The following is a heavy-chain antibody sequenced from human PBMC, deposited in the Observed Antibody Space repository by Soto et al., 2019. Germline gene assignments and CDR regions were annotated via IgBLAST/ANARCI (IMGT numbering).Heavy chain of an antibody. CDR3: ARDLPSLEVRSYGMDV. V-gene: IGHV1-69*06. D-gene: IGHD3-10*01. Sequence: SVKVSCKVSGGTFSSYRFSWVRQAPGQGLEWMGGITPVFGTPGYAQKFQGRVTVTADRSTNTAYMELSRLTSEDTAVYYCARDLPSLEVRSYGMDVWGQGTTVTVSS. J-gene: IGHJ6*02. CDR2: ITPVFGTP. CDR1: GGTFSSYR.